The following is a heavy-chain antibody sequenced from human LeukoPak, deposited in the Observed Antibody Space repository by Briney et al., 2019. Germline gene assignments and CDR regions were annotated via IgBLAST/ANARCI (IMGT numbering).Heavy chain of an antibody. V-gene: IGHV3-7*03. Sequence: GGSLRLSCAASGFTFSSYWMSWVRQAPGKGLEWVANIKQDGSEKYYVDSVKGRFTISRDNSKNTLYLQMNSLRAEDTAVYYCAKGRSIAARLGWFDPWGQGTLVTVSS. CDR2: IKQDGSEK. J-gene: IGHJ5*02. CDR3: AKGRSIAARLGWFDP. CDR1: GFTFSSYW. D-gene: IGHD6-6*01.